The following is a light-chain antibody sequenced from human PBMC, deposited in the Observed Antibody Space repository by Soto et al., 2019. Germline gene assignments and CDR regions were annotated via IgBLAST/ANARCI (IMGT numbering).Light chain of an antibody. CDR1: SSDVGGYNY. CDR2: DVS. Sequence: QSALTQPASVSGSPGQSITISCTGTSSDVGGYNYVSWYQQHPGKAPKLMIYDVSNRPSGVSNRFSGYKSGNTASLTISGLQAEDEADYYCSSYTSISTFVVFGGRTKLTVL. J-gene: IGLJ2*01. CDR3: SSYTSISTFVV. V-gene: IGLV2-14*01.